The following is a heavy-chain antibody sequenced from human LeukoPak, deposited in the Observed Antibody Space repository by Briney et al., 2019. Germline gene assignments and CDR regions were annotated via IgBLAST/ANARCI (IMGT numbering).Heavy chain of an antibody. CDR2: IYNGGST. CDR3: ARVYYGSGSLHYYYYYMDV. Sequence: GGSLRLSCAASGFTVGSNYMSWVRQAPGKGLEWVSVIYNGGSTYYADSVKGRFTISRDNSKNTLYLQMNSLRVEDTAVYYCARVYYGSGSLHYYYYYMDVWGKGTTVTISS. D-gene: IGHD3-10*01. CDR1: GFTVGSNY. V-gene: IGHV3-66*01. J-gene: IGHJ6*03.